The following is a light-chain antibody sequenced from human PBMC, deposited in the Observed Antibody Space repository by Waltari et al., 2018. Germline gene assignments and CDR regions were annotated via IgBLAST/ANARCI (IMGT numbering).Light chain of an antibody. J-gene: IGKJ5*01. CDR3: MQARQTPLT. CDR1: GSLLHSNGSNY. Sequence: DFVMTQSPLSLRVTPGESASISCTSSGSLLHSNGSNYLDWYLQKPGQSPQLLIFLGSNRASGVPDRFSGSGSGRDFTLKISKIEAEDVGVYYCMQARQTPLTFGQGTRLEIK. CDR2: LGS. V-gene: IGKV2-28*01.